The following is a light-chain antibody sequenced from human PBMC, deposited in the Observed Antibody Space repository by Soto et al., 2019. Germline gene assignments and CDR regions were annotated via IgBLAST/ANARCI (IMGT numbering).Light chain of an antibody. J-gene: IGLJ2*01. Sequence: QSVLTQPPSVTGAPGQRFTISCTGNNSNIGAGSGVNWYQQFPDKAPKLLIYANTHRPSGVPDRFSGSTSATSASLAITGLQTQDEADYYCQSFDSSLTGLIFGGGTKLTVL. CDR2: ANT. V-gene: IGLV1-40*01. CDR3: QSFDSSLTGLI. CDR1: NSNIGAGSG.